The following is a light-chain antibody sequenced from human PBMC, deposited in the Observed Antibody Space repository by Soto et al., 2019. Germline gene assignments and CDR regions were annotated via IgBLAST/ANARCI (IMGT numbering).Light chain of an antibody. CDR1: SSNIGAGYD. Sequence: SVLTQPPSVSGAPGQRVTISCTGSSSNIGAGYDVHWYQQLPGTAPKLLIYGNSNRPSGVPDRFSGSKSGTSASLAITGLQAEDEADYYCQSYDSSLSGSVVFGGGTNLTVL. CDR2: GNS. J-gene: IGLJ2*01. CDR3: QSYDSSLSGSVV. V-gene: IGLV1-40*01.